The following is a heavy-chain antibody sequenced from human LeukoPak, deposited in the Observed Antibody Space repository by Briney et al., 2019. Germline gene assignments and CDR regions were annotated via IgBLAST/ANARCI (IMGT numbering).Heavy chain of an antibody. CDR1: AGFTFIDYW. V-gene: IGHV3-7*03. J-gene: IGHJ4*02. CDR3: VSGIGWLHDY. Sequence: GVSLRLPCAASAGFTFIDYWMSWVRQAPGGGLEWVAIIKQYGREKLYVDSGKGRFTISKHNAKSSLYWQMSSLRAEDTAVYYCVSGIGWLHDYWGQGNLVTVSS. CDR2: IKQYGREK. D-gene: IGHD6-19*01.